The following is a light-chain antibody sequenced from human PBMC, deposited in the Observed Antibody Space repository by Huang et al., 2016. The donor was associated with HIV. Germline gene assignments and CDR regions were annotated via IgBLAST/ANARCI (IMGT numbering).Light chain of an antibody. J-gene: IGKJ3*01. CDR3: QQYNNWAFT. V-gene: IGKV3D-15*01. CDR1: QSVSSN. CDR2: GAS. Sequence: EIVMTQSPATLSMSPGERATLSCRASQSVSSNLAWYQQIPGQAPRLLIYGASTRATGISGRFSGSGSGTEFTLTSSSLQSEDFALYYCQQYNNWAFTFGPGTKVDIK.